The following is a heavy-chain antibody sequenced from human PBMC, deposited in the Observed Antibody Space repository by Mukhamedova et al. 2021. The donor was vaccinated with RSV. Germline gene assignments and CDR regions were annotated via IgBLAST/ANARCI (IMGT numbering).Heavy chain of an antibody. Sequence: VRQAPGQGLEWMGIINPSGGSTSYAQKFQGRVTMTRDTSTSTVYMELSSLRSEDTAVYYCAREGQAEPYDSSGYYYFNWGQGTLV. V-gene: IGHV1-46*01. CDR3: AREGQAEPYDSSGYYYFN. D-gene: IGHD3-22*01. CDR2: INPSGGST. J-gene: IGHJ4*02.